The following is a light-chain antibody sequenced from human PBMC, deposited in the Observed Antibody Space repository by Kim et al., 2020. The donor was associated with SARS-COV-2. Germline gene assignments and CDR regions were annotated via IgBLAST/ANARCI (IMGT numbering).Light chain of an antibody. V-gene: IGLV6-57*03. CDR3: QSYDSSTWV. J-gene: IGLJ3*02. Sequence: GQTVTVSCTRSSGSIASNYVQWYQQRPGSAPTTVFYEDNQRRSGVPDRFSGSIDSSSNSASLTISGLKTEDEADYYCQSYDSSTWVFGGGTQLTVL. CDR1: SGSIASNY. CDR2: EDN.